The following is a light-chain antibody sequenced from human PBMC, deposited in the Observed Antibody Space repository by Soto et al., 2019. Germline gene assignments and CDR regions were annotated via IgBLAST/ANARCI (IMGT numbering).Light chain of an antibody. J-gene: IGKJ1*01. CDR3: QQYSSYFPRT. V-gene: IGKV1-5*03. Sequence: DIQMTQSPSTLPASVGDRVTITCRASQSISRWLAWYQQKPGKAPKLLIYEASNLETGVPSRFSGSGSGTEFPLTISSLQPDDFAAYYCQQYSSYFPRTFGQGTKVEIK. CDR1: QSISRW. CDR2: EAS.